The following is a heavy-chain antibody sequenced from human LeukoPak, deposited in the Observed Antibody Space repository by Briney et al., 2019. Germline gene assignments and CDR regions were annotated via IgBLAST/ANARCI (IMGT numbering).Heavy chain of an antibody. CDR2: ISYDGSNK. CDR3: AKTNMVRGVTGYYFDY. Sequence: HSGRPLRLSCAASGFTFSSYGMHWVRQAPGKGLEWVAVISYDGSNKYYADSVKGRFTISRDNSKNTLYLQMNSLRAEDTAVYYCAKTNMVRGVTGYYFDYWGQGTLVTVSS. J-gene: IGHJ4*02. CDR1: GFTFSSYG. V-gene: IGHV3-30*18. D-gene: IGHD3-10*01.